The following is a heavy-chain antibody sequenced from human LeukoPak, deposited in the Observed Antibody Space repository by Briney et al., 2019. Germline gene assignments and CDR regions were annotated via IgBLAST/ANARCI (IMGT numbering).Heavy chain of an antibody. J-gene: IGHJ3*02. Sequence: SVKVSCKASGGTFSSYTISWVRQAPGQGLEWMGRIIPILGIANYAQKFQGRVTITTDESTSTAYMELSSLRSEDTAVYYCASVVTMIVGDAFDIWGQGTMVTVSS. CDR1: GGTFSSYT. CDR3: ASVVTMIVGDAFDI. CDR2: IIPILGIA. D-gene: IGHD3-22*01. V-gene: IGHV1-69*02.